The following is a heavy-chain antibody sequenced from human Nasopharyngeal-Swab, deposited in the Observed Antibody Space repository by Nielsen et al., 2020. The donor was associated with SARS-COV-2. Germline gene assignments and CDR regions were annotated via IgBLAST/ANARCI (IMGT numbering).Heavy chain of an antibody. CDR3: ARESYCSGGSCHFRYYYYGMDV. CDR1: GGTFSSYA. CDR2: IIPIFGTA. D-gene: IGHD2-15*01. J-gene: IGHJ6*02. V-gene: IGHV1-69*13. Sequence: SVKVSCKASGGTFSSYAISWVRQAPGQGLEWMGGIIPIFGTANYAQKFQGRVTITADESTSPAYMELSSLRSEDTAVYYCARESYCSGGSCHFRYYYYGMDVWGQGTTVTVSS.